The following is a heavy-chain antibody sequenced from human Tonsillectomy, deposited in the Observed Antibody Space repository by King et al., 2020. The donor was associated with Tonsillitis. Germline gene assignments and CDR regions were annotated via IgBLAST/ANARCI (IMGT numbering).Heavy chain of an antibody. CDR1: GGSISSSSYY. V-gene: IGHV4-39*01. J-gene: IGHJ3*02. D-gene: IGHD3-22*01. Sequence: QLQESGPGLVKPSETLSLTCTVSGGSISSSSYYWGWIRQPPGQGLEWIGSIYYSGSTYYNPSLKSRVTISVDTSKNQFSLKLSSVTAADTAVYYCADYDSSGYYYNFDAFDIWGQGTLVTVSS. CDR3: ADYDSSGYYYNFDAFDI. CDR2: IYYSGST.